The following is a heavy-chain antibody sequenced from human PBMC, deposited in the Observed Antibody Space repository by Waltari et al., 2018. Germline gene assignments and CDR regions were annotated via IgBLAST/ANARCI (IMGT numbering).Heavy chain of an antibody. CDR2: FDFEDGEM. D-gene: IGHD4-4*01. CDR3: VTSKGWSNFVRWARSYHNYMDV. V-gene: IGHV1-24*01. Sequence: QVQLLQSGAEVTKPGASVKVSCKVSGGALKEVSLHWVRQPPGKGLEWVGGFDFEDGEMVYAQKFQGRVTMIEDTSTDTAYIELRSLRSEDTAEYFCVTSKGWSNFVRWARSYHNYMDVWGKGTTVTVSS. J-gene: IGHJ6*03. CDR1: GGALKEVS.